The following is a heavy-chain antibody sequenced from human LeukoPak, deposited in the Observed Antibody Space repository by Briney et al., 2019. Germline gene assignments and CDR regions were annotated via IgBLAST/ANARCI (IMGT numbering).Heavy chain of an antibody. D-gene: IGHD6-13*01. Sequence: PGGSLRLSCAASGFTFSSYAMSWVRQAPGRGLEWVSGISGSGDSTNYADSVKGRFTISRDNAKNSLYLQMNSLRAEDTAMYYCARDRSLAAADYYFDYWGQGTLVTVSS. J-gene: IGHJ4*02. CDR2: ISGSGDST. CDR1: GFTFSSYA. V-gene: IGHV3-23*01. CDR3: ARDRSLAAADYYFDY.